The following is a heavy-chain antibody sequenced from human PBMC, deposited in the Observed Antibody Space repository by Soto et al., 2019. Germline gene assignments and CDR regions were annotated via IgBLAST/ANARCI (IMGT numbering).Heavy chain of an antibody. V-gene: IGHV4-31*03. Sequence: SETLCLTCTVSGGSISSGGYYWSWIRQHPGKGLEWIGYIYYSGSTYYNPSLKSRVTISVDTSKNQFSLKLSSVTAADTAVYYCAIDSSGYYWDAFDIWGQGTMVTVSS. D-gene: IGHD3-22*01. CDR1: GGSISSGGYY. CDR2: IYYSGST. J-gene: IGHJ3*02. CDR3: AIDSSGYYWDAFDI.